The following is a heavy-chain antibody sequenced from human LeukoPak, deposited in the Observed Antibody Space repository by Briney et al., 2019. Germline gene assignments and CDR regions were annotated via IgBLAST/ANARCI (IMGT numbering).Heavy chain of an antibody. J-gene: IGHJ3*02. CDR3: AKDGMVRGVIKIWAFDI. CDR2: ISSSGSTI. D-gene: IGHD3-10*01. V-gene: IGHV3-48*03. Sequence: SGGSLRLSCAASGFTFSSYEMNWVRQAPGKGLEWVSYISSSGSTIYYADSVKGRFTISRDNAKNSLYLQMNSLRAEDTALYYCAKDGMVRGVIKIWAFDIWGQGTMVTVSS. CDR1: GFTFSSYE.